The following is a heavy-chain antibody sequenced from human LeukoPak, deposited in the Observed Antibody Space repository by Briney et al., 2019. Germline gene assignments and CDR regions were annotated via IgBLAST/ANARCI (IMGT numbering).Heavy chain of an antibody. D-gene: IGHD2-15*01. Sequence: GGSLRLSCAASGFTFSSYWMSWIRQAPGKGLEWVANIKQDVSEKYYVDAVKGRFTISRDNAKNSLYLQMNSLRAEDTAVYYCAKTGPSYCSGGSCYPYYFDYWGQGTLVTVSS. J-gene: IGHJ4*02. CDR2: IKQDVSEK. CDR3: AKTGPSYCSGGSCYPYYFDY. V-gene: IGHV3-7*01. CDR1: GFTFSSYW.